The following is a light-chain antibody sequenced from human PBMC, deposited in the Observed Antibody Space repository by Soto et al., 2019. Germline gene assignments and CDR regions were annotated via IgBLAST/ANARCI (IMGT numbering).Light chain of an antibody. J-gene: IGKJ5*01. CDR1: RSVNSNY. Sequence: ESVSTQSPGTLSLSPGERATLSCRASRSVNSNYLAWYQQRPGQAPRLLIYGASSRATGIPDRFSGGGSETDFTLTISSLEPADFAVYYCQHYGSSPPLITFGQGTRLEIK. CDR3: QHYGSSPPLIT. V-gene: IGKV3-20*01. CDR2: GAS.